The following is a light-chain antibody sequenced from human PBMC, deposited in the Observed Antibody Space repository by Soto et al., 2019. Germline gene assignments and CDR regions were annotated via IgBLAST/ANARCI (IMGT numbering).Light chain of an antibody. J-gene: IGKJ4*01. V-gene: IGKV1-9*01. CDR3: LQLHSYPLT. CDR2: GAS. Sequence: DLQLTQSPSFLSASVGDRVTITCRASQGISSFLAWYQQKPGKIPNLLIYGASTLQSGVPSRFSGSGSGTEFTLTISCLQPEDFATYYCLQLHSYPLTFGGGTKVEIK. CDR1: QGISSF.